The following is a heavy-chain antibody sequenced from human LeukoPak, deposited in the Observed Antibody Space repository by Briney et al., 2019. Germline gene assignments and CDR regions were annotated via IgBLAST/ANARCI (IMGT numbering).Heavy chain of an antibody. V-gene: IGHV1-69*13. CDR1: GYTFTSYY. Sequence: SVKVSCKASGYTFTSYYMHWVRQAPGQGLEWMGGIIPIFGTANYAQKFQGRVTITADESTSTAYMELSSLRSEDTAVYYCAWGVIYDFWSGYYSLWGQGTLVTVSS. CDR2: IIPIFGTA. D-gene: IGHD3-3*01. J-gene: IGHJ4*02. CDR3: AWGVIYDFWSGYYSL.